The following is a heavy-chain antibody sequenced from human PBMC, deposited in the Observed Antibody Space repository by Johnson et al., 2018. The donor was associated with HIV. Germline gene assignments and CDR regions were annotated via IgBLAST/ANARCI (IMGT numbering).Heavy chain of an antibody. Sequence: EVQLVESGGGVVRPGGSLRISCAASGFTFDHYDMSLVRQVPGKGLEWVSGINWNGGTTGYSDSVEGRFTSSRDNAKNSLYLQMNGLRAEDTASYYCVRVGKYCGGDCFSGVDVFDIWGQGTMVTVSS. V-gene: IGHV3-20*04. J-gene: IGHJ3*02. CDR3: VRVGKYCGGDCFSGVDVFDI. D-gene: IGHD2-21*02. CDR1: GFTFDHYD. CDR2: INWNGGTT.